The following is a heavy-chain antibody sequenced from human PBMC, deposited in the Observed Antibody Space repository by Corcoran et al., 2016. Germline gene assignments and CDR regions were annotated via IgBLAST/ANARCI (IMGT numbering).Heavy chain of an antibody. D-gene: IGHD2-15*01. CDR1: GDSVSSNSLP. CDR2: TYYRSKWYN. Sequence: QVQLQQSGPGLVKPSQTLSLTCAISGDSVSSNSLPWNWIRQSPSRGLEWLGRTYYRSKWYNDYAVSVKSRITINPDTSKNQFSLPLNSVTPKDTAGDYWARGGGNNDGRDVGGQGTTVTGS. V-gene: IGHV6-1*01. CDR3: ARGGGNNDGRDV. J-gene: IGHJ6*02.